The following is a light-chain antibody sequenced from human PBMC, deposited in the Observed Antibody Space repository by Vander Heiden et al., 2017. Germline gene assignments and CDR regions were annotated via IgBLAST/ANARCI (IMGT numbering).Light chain of an antibody. CDR3: QQYGKSLPGT. CDR2: GAS. CDR1: QSVSSSY. Sequence: EIVLTQSPGTLSLYPGERATLSCRASQSVSSSYLAWYQQKPGQAPRLLIYGASSRATGIPDRFSGSGSGTDFTRTISRLEPEDFAVYYWQQYGKSLPGTCGQGTKVEIK. V-gene: IGKV3-20*01. J-gene: IGKJ1*01.